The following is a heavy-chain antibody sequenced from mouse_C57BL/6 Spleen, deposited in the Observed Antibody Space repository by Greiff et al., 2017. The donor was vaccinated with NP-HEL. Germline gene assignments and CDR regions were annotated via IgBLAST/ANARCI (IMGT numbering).Heavy chain of an antibody. CDR3: ASGSNYAMDY. D-gene: IGHD6-1*01. CDR1: GYTFTSYW. J-gene: IGHJ4*01. Sequence: VQLQQPGAELVKPGASVKLSCKASGYTFTSYWMHWVKQRPGQGLEWIGMIHPKSGSTNYNEKFTSKATLTVDKSSSTAYMQLSSLTSEDSAVYYCASGSNYAMDYWGQGTSVTVSS. CDR2: IHPKSGST. V-gene: IGHV1-64*01.